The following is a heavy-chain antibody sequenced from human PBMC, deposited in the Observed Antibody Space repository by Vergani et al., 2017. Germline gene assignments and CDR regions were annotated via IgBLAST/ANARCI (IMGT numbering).Heavy chain of an antibody. CDR1: GDSMSPYY. Sequence: QLQESGPGLVKPSETLSLTCTVSGDSMSPYYWSWIRQPPGRGLEWIGSVYQSGNTFYNPSFKSRVTISVDTSNDQFSLRLASMAAADTAMYFCARQSAMIISQGHFDYWGQGVLVTVSS. CDR2: VYQSGNT. CDR3: ARQSAMIISQGHFDY. J-gene: IGHJ4*02. D-gene: IGHD5-18*01. V-gene: IGHV4-59*08.